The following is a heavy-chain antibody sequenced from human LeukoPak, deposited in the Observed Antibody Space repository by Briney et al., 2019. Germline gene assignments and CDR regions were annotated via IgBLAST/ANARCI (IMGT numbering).Heavy chain of an antibody. J-gene: IGHJ4*02. CDR3: ARALYDSSGYYQGDFDY. D-gene: IGHD3-22*01. CDR2: IYYSGST. Sequence: SETLSLTCTVSGGSVSSGSYYWSWIRQPPGKGLEWIGYIYYSGSTNYNPSLKSRVTISADTSKNQFSLKLSSVTAADTAVYYCARALYDSSGYYQGDFDYWGQGTLVTVSS. V-gene: IGHV4-61*01. CDR1: GGSVSSGSYY.